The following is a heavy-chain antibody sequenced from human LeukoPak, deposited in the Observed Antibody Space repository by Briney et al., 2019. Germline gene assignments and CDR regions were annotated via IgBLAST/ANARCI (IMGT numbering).Heavy chain of an antibody. Sequence: GRSLRLSCAASGFTFSSYAMHWVRQAPGKGLEWVAVISYDGSNKYYADSVKGRFTISRDNSKNTLYLQMNSLGAEDTAVYYCARVTRGPSYYYDSSGYESGDYWGQGTLVTVSS. V-gene: IGHV3-30-3*01. CDR3: ARVTRGPSYYYDSSGYESGDY. CDR1: GFTFSSYA. D-gene: IGHD3-22*01. J-gene: IGHJ4*02. CDR2: ISYDGSNK.